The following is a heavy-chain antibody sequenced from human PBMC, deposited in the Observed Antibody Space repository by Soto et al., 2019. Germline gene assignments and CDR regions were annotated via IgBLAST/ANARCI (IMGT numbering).Heavy chain of an antibody. V-gene: IGHV4-30-4*01. CDR3: ARYYDSSGYYYPTPFFDY. D-gene: IGHD3-22*01. CDR2: IYYSGST. Sequence: SETLSLTCTVSGGSISSGDYYWSWIRQPPGKGLEWIGYIYYSGSTYYNPSLKSRVTISVDTSKNQFSLKLSSVTAADTAVYYCARYYDSSGYYYPTPFFDYWGQGTLVTVSS. J-gene: IGHJ4*02. CDR1: GGSISSGDYY.